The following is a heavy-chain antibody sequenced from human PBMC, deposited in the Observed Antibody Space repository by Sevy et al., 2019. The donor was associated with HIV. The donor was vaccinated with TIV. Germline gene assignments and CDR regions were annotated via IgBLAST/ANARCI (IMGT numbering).Heavy chain of an antibody. J-gene: IGHJ4*02. D-gene: IGHD3-3*01. Sequence: ASVKVSCKASGYTFITYGISWVRQAPGQGLEWMGWISPYNGNTKSVQSLQGRVTMTTDTSTSTAYMELRSLRTDDTAFYDCARDWVSGDVLSGYYPYFDYWGQGTLVTVSS. CDR2: ISPYNGNT. CDR3: ARDWVSGDVLSGYYPYFDY. CDR1: GYTFITYG. V-gene: IGHV1-18*01.